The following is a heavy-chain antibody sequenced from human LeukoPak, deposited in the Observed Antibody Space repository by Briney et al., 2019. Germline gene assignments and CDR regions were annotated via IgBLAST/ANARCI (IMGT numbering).Heavy chain of an antibody. V-gene: IGHV3-15*01. J-gene: IGHJ4*02. Sequence: GGSLRLSCAASGFTFSSYMMNWVRQAPGKGLEWVGRIKSKTAGGTTDYAAPVKGRFTISRDDSKNTLYLEMNSLKTEDTAVYYCTTGESMVGTTIHVRWADWGQGTLVTVSS. CDR3: TTGESMVGTTIHVRWAD. CDR2: IKSKTAGGTT. CDR1: GFTFSSYM. D-gene: IGHD1-26*01.